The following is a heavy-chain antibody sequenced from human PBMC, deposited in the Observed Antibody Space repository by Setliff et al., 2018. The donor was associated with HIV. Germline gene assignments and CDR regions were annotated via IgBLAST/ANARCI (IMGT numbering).Heavy chain of an antibody. CDR2: VNPSGGST. CDR3: ARPGRAAADYYFDY. J-gene: IGHJ4*02. V-gene: IGHV1-46*01. Sequence: RASVKVSCKASGYTFTNYNIHWVRQAPGQGLEWVGMVNPSGGSTAYAQKFQGRVTIIRDTSTSTVYMDLSSLRSEDTAVYYCARPGRAAADYYFDYWGQGALVTVSS. D-gene: IGHD6-13*01. CDR1: GYTFTNYN.